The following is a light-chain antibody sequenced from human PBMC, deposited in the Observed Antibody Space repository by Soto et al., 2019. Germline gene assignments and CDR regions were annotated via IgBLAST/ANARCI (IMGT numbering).Light chain of an antibody. CDR2: AAS. J-gene: IGKJ1*01. V-gene: IGKV3-20*01. CDR3: QQYCPAPWT. CDR1: QTVSGSY. Sequence: EIVLTQSAGTLSLSPGERATLSCRASQTVSGSYLAWFQQKPGQAPRLLIYAASTRAAGVPDRFSGSGSGTDFSLTINRLEPEDFGVYYCQQYCPAPWTFGQGTKVEIK.